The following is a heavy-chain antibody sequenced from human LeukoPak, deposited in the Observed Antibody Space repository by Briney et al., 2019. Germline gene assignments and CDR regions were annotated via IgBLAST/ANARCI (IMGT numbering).Heavy chain of an antibody. CDR3: ARHLSGTTMAHYFDF. D-gene: IGHD1-1*01. V-gene: IGHV4-39*01. CDR2: IYSSGST. J-gene: IGHJ4*02. CDR1: GDSISSARNY. Sequence: SETLSLTCSVSGDSISSARNYWGWLRQSPGKGLEWLASIYSSGSTHSNPSLKSRVSISIDTSKNQFSLKLYSVTASDAAIYYCARHLSGTTMAHYFDFWGQGTLVTVSS.